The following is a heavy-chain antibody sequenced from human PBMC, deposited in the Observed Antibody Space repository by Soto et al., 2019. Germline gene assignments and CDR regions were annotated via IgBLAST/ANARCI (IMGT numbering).Heavy chain of an antibody. J-gene: IGHJ5*01. D-gene: IGHD6-13*01. Sequence: QVQLVQSGAEVRKPGSSAKVSCKASGGTFSRYAINWVRQAPGQGLEWMGGIIPMFGTTNYAQKFKGRVTITADESTSTVYMELNTLRSEDAAVYYCARASIHGSSWYFWFDPWGQGTLVTVSS. CDR1: GGTFSRYA. CDR2: IIPMFGTT. CDR3: ARASIHGSSWYFWFDP. V-gene: IGHV1-69*01.